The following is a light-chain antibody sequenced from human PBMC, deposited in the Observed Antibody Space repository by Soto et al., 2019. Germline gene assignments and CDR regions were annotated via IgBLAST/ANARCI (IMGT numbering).Light chain of an antibody. Sequence: EIVMTQSPATLSVSPGERATLSCRASQSVSSNLAWYQQKPGQAPRLLIYGASTRATGIPARFSGSGSGTEFTLTIIRLQSEDVAVYYCQQDNNWPWTFGQGTKVEIK. CDR1: QSVSSN. CDR3: QQDNNWPWT. J-gene: IGKJ1*01. V-gene: IGKV3-15*01. CDR2: GAS.